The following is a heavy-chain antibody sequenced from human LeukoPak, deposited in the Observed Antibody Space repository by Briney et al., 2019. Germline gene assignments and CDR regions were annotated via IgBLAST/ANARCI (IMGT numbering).Heavy chain of an antibody. V-gene: IGHV4-4*02. D-gene: IGHD3-16*01. CDR2: INHSGST. J-gene: IGHJ5*02. Sequence: SGTLSLTCAVSGGSISSSKWWSWVRQPPGKGLEWIGEINHSGSTNYNPSLKSRVTISVDTSKNQFSLKLSSVTAADTAVYYCARRGVWGSYTWGQGTLVTVSS. CDR1: GGSISSSKW. CDR3: ARRGVWGSYT.